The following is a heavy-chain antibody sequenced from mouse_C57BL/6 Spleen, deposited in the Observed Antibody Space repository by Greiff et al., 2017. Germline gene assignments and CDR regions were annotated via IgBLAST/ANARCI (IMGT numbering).Heavy chain of an antibody. Sequence: EVKLVESGGGLVKPGGSLKLSCAASGFTFSDYGMHWVRQAPETGLAWVAYISSGSSTIYYADTVNGRFTISRDNAKNTLFLQMTSLRDEDTAMYYCAIYYYGSSYPFAYWGQGTLVTVSA. D-gene: IGHD1-1*01. CDR2: ISSGSSTI. V-gene: IGHV5-17*01. J-gene: IGHJ3*01. CDR3: AIYYYGSSYPFAY. CDR1: GFTFSDYG.